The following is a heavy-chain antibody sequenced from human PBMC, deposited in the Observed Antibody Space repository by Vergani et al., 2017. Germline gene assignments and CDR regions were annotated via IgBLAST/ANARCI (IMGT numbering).Heavy chain of an antibody. CDR2: IYYSGST. D-gene: IGHD1-14*01. CDR1: GGSFSGYY. CDR3: ARASKGVPETL. V-gene: IGHV4-34*11. Sequence: QVQLQQWGAGLLKPSETLSLTCAVYGGSFSGYYWSWIRQPPGKGLEWIGYIYYSGSTNYNPSLKSRVTISVDTSKNQFSLKLSSVTAADTAVYYCARASKGVPETLWGQGTLVTVSS. J-gene: IGHJ4*02.